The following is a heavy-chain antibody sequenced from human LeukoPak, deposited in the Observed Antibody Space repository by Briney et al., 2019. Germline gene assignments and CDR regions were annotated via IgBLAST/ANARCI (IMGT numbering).Heavy chain of an antibody. D-gene: IGHD6-6*01. CDR1: GYTFTGYY. J-gene: IGHJ5*02. Sequence: ASVKVSCKASGYTFTGYYMHLVRQAPGQGLEWMGWINPNSGGTKYAQIFQGRVTMTRDTSISTAYMELSRLTSDDTAVYYCAREERGPSIGTRANWLDPWGQGTLVTVSS. CDR2: INPNSGGT. CDR3: AREERGPSIGTRANWLDP. V-gene: IGHV1-2*02.